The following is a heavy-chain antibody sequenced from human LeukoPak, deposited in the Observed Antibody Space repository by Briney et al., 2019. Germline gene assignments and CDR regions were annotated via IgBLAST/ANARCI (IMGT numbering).Heavy chain of an antibody. CDR2: ISWNSGSI. D-gene: IGHD3/OR15-3a*01. V-gene: IGHV3-9*01. CDR1: GFTFDDYA. Sequence: GRSLRLSCAASGFTFDDYAMHWVRQAPGKGLEWVSGISWNSGSIGYADSVKGRFTISRDNAKNSLYLQMNSLRAEDTAEYYCAKEKRDWDIGVLVYWGQGTQVTVSS. CDR3: AKEKRDWDIGVLVY. J-gene: IGHJ4*02.